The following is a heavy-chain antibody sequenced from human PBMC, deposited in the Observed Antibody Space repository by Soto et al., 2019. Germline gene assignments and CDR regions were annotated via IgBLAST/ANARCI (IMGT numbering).Heavy chain of an antibody. CDR3: ERGAVVVAPTASHYDY. CDR2: INPNSGGT. J-gene: IGHJ4*02. CDR1: GYTFTGYY. Sequence: QVQLVQSGAEVKKPGASVKVSCKASGYTFTGYYMHWVRQAPGQGLEWMGWINPNSGGTNYAQKFQGWVTMTRDTSISTAYMELSRLRSDDTAVYYCERGAVVVAPTASHYDYWGQGTLVTVSS. D-gene: IGHD2-15*01. V-gene: IGHV1-2*04.